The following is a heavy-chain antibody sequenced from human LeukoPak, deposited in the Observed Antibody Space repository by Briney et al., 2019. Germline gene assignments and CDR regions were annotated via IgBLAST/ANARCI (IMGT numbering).Heavy chain of an antibody. Sequence: SETLSLTCTVSGGSISSSSYYWGWIRQPPGKGLEWIGSIYYSGSTYYNPSLKSRVTVSVDTSKNQFSLKLSSVTAADTAVYYCARQGESYYDFWSGYSTFDYWGQGTLVTVSS. D-gene: IGHD3-3*01. J-gene: IGHJ4*02. V-gene: IGHV4-39*01. CDR1: GGSISSSSYY. CDR3: ARQGESYYDFWSGYSTFDY. CDR2: IYYSGST.